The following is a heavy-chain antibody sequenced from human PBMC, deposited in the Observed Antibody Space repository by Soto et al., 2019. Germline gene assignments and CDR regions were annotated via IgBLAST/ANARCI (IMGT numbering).Heavy chain of an antibody. CDR1: GGSMRTYY. CDR3: AKGAAAFDY. Sequence: PSETLSLTCTVSGGSMRTYYWSWIRQPPGKGLEWIAYIYYTGSTNYNPSLKSRVTISVDTSKNQFSLKLNSVTAADTAVYYCAKGAAAFDYWGQGTLVTVS. V-gene: IGHV4-59*01. CDR2: IYYTGST. D-gene: IGHD6-13*01. J-gene: IGHJ4*02.